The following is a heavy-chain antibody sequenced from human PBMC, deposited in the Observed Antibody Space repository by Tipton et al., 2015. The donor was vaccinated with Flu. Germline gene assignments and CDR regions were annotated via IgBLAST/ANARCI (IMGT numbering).Heavy chain of an antibody. J-gene: IGHJ6*02. CDR3: ARQIGYCSSTSCYYYYGMDV. CDR1: GYSFTSYW. CDR2: IYPGDSDT. V-gene: IGHV5-51*01. Sequence: QLVQSGAEVKKPGESLKISCKGSGYSFTSYWIGWVRQMPGKGLEWMGIIYPGDSDTRYSPSFQGQVTISADKSISTAYLQWSSLKASDTAMYYCARQIGYCSSTSCYYYYGMDVWGQGTTVTVSS. D-gene: IGHD2-2*01.